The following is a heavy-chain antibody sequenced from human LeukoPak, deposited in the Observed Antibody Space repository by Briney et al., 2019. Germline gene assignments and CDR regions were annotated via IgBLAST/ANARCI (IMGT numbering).Heavy chain of an antibody. CDR2: IYYSGST. CDR3: AREKWELRDAFDI. Sequence: SETLSLTCTVSGGSISSSSYYWGWIRQPPGKGLEWIGSIYYSGSTNYNPSLKSRVTISVDTSKNQFSLKLSSVTAADTAVYYCAREKWELRDAFDIWGQGTMVTVSS. V-gene: IGHV4-39*07. D-gene: IGHD1-26*01. J-gene: IGHJ3*02. CDR1: GGSISSSSYY.